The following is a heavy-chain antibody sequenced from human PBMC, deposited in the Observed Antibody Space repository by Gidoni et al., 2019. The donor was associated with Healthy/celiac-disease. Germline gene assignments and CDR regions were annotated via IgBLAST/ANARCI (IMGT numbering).Heavy chain of an antibody. CDR1: GFTFSSYA. CDR2: ISGSGGST. V-gene: IGHV3-23*01. D-gene: IGHD6-19*01. Sequence: EVQLLESGGGLVQPGGSLRLSCAASGFTFSSYAMSWVRQAPGKGLEWVSAISGSGGSTYYADSVKGRFTISRDNSKNTLYLQMNSLRAEDTAVYYCAKDQKQWLVLPIRWYFDLWGRGTLVTVSS. J-gene: IGHJ2*01. CDR3: AKDQKQWLVLPIRWYFDL.